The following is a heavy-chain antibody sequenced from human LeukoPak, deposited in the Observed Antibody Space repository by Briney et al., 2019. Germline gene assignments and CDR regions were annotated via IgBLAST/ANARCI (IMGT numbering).Heavy chain of an antibody. D-gene: IGHD2-2*03. CDR2: IIPILGIA. CDR3: ARGSRMDNDAFDI. J-gene: IGHJ3*02. CDR1: GGTFSSYA. Sequence: SVKVSCKASGGTFSSYAISWVRQAPGQGLEWMGRIIPILGIANYAQKFQGRVTITADKSTSTAYMELSSLRSEDTAVYYCARGSRMDNDAFDIWGQGTMVTVSS. V-gene: IGHV1-69*04.